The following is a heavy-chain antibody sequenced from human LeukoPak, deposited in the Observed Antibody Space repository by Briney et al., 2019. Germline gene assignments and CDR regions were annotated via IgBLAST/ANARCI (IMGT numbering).Heavy chain of an antibody. J-gene: IGHJ4*02. Sequence: PSETLSLTCTVSGGSISSYHWSWIRQPPGKGLEWIGYICYSGSTSYNPSLKSRVTISVDTSKNQFSLKLSSVTAADTAVYYCARVREECSSTSCRYYFDYWGQGTLVTVSS. CDR2: ICYSGST. D-gene: IGHD2-2*01. CDR3: ARVREECSSTSCRYYFDY. V-gene: IGHV4-59*01. CDR1: GGSISSYH.